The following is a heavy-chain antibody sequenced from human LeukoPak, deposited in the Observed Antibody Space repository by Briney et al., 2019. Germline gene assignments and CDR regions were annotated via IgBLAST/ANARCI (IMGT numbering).Heavy chain of an antibody. CDR1: GGSISSYY. CDR3: ARGGDSGSYYGYYYYYYMDV. J-gene: IGHJ6*03. V-gene: IGHV4-59*01. CDR2: IYYSGST. D-gene: IGHD1-26*01. Sequence: PSETLSLTCTVSGGSISSYYWSWIRQPLGKGLEWIGYIYYSGSTNYNPSLKSRVTISVDTSKNQFSLKLSSVTAADTAVYYCARGGDSGSYYGYYYYYYMDVWGKGTTVTVSS.